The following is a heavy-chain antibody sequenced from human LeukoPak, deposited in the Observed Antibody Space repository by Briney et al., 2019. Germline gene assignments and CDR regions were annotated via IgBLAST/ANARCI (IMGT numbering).Heavy chain of an antibody. V-gene: IGHV3-23*01. CDR1: GFTFSSYD. CDR3: ARVAGWHWFDP. D-gene: IGHD6-19*01. J-gene: IGHJ5*02. CDR2: IRPSGDNT. Sequence: GGALRPSCAASGFTFSSYDIAWVCEAPGRGLEWVSSIRPSGDNTNYGDSVKGRFTISRDNSKNTVYLQMNNMRVDDTAVYYCARVAGWHWFDPWGQGTLVTVSS.